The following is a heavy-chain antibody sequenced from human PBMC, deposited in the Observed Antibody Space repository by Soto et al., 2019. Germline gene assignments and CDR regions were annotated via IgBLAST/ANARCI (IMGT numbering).Heavy chain of an antibody. CDR1: GFTFSSYA. CDR2: ISGSGGST. J-gene: IGHJ4*02. Sequence: ELQLLESGGGLVQPGGSLRLSCAASGFTFSSYAMSWVRQAPGKGLEWVSAISGSGGSTYYADSVKGRLTISRDNSKNTLYLQMNSLGDEDTAVYYCAKEGSSGWYIDYWGQGTLVTVSS. CDR3: AKEGSSGWYIDY. D-gene: IGHD6-19*01. V-gene: IGHV3-23*01.